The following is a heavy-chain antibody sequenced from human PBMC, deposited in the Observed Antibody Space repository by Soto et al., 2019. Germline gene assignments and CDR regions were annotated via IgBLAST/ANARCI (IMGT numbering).Heavy chain of an antibody. Sequence: ASVKVSCKASGYTFTSYGISWVRQAPGQGLEWMGWISAYNGNTNYAQKLQGRVTMTTDTSTSTAYMELRSLRSDDTAVYYCARDAVDTATGYYYGMDVWGQGTTVTVSS. CDR3: ARDAVDTATGYYYGMDV. CDR2: ISAYNGNT. V-gene: IGHV1-18*01. CDR1: GYTFTSYG. J-gene: IGHJ6*02. D-gene: IGHD5-18*01.